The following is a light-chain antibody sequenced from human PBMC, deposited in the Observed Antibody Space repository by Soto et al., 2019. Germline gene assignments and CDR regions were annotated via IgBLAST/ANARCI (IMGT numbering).Light chain of an antibody. Sequence: EGVFILNHTTLSLGGGEITNLSLKASQSVSSYLAWYQQKPGQAPRLLIYDASNRATGIPARFSGSGSGTDFTLTISSLEPEDFAVYYCQQRSNWPPLTFGGGSMVAIK. CDR2: DAS. V-gene: IGKV3-11*01. J-gene: IGKJ4*01. CDR1: QSVSSY. CDR3: QQRSNWPPLT.